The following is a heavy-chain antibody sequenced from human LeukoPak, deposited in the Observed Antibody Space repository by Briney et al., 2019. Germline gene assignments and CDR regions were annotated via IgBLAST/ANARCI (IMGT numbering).Heavy chain of an antibody. V-gene: IGHV4-34*01. CDR3: VSEPGYCTGGRCYGGWFDP. CDR1: GGSFSGYY. Sequence: PSETLSLTCAVYGGSFSGYYWSWIRQAPGKGLEWIGEINHSGNTNYNPSLKSRVTISVDTSKNQFSLKLSSVTAADTAVYYCVSEPGYCTGGRCYGGWFDPWGQGTLVTVSS. CDR2: INHSGNT. D-gene: IGHD2-15*01. J-gene: IGHJ5*02.